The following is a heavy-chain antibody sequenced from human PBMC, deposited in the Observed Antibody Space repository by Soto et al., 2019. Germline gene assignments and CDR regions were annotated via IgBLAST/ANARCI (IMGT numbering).Heavy chain of an antibody. V-gene: IGHV4-31*03. CDR3: ARGEVLPAASLDY. CDR1: GGSISSGGYY. D-gene: IGHD2-2*01. J-gene: IGHJ4*02. CDR2: IHYSGST. Sequence: SETLSLTCTVSGGSISSGGYYWSWIRQRPGKGLEWIGDIHYSGSTFYNPSLKSRVTISVDTSENQFSLKLSSMTAADTAVYYCARGEVLPAASLDYWGQGTLVTVSS.